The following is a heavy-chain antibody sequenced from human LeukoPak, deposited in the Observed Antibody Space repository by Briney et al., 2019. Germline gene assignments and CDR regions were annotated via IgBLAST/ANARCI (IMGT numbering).Heavy chain of an antibody. V-gene: IGHV3-23*01. Sequence: GGSLRLSCAASGFTFSSYAMSSVRQAPGKGLEWVSAISGSGGSTYYADSVKGRFTISRDNSKNTLYLQMNSLRAEDTAVYYCAKGTGERITMVRGVIFWGQGTLVTVSS. CDR3: AKGTGERITMVRGVIF. J-gene: IGHJ4*02. D-gene: IGHD3-10*01. CDR1: GFTFSSYA. CDR2: ISGSGGST.